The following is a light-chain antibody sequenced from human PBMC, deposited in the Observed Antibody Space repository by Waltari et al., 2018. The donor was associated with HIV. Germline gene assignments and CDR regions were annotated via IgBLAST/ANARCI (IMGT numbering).Light chain of an antibody. Sequence: QSVVTQPPSASGTPGQRVTFSCSGSTSNIGVNYVYWYQQLPGTAPKLLIYRNTQRPSGVPGRFSASKSGTSASLAISGLRSEDEADYYCATWDDSLNVWVIGGGTKLTVL. CDR3: ATWDDSLNVWV. J-gene: IGLJ3*02. V-gene: IGLV1-47*01. CDR2: RNT. CDR1: TSNIGVNY.